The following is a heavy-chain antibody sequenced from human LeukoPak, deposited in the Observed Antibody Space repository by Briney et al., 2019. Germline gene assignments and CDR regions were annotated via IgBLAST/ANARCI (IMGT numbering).Heavy chain of an antibody. CDR3: ANFMPSRYGDQYYFDY. V-gene: IGHV1-18*01. Sequence: ASVKVSCKASGYTFTSYGISWVRQAPGQGLEWMGWISAYNGNTNYAQKLQGRVTMTTDTSTSTAYMELRSLRAEDTAVYYCANFMPSRYGDQYYFDYWGQGTLVTVSS. D-gene: IGHD4-17*01. J-gene: IGHJ4*02. CDR1: GYTFTSYG. CDR2: ISAYNGNT.